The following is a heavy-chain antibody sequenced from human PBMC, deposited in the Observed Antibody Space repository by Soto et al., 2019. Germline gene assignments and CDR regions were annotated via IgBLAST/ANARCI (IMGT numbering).Heavy chain of an antibody. J-gene: IGHJ5*02. CDR3: ARQYSSRRSNCFDP. CDR2: INHSGST. Sequence: SETLSLTCAVYGGSFSGYYWSWMRQPPGKGLEWIGEINHSGSTNYSPSLKSRVTISVDTSKNQFSLKLSSVTAADTAVYYCARQYSSRRSNCFDPWGQGTLVTVSS. CDR1: GGSFSGYY. D-gene: IGHD6-19*01. V-gene: IGHV4-34*01.